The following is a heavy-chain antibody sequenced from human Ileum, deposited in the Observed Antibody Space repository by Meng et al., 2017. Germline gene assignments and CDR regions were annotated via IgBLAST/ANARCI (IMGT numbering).Heavy chain of an antibody. Sequence: QVQLVQSGAEVKKPGSSVKVSCKASGYTFTDYFVHWVRQAPGQGLEWMGRINPKSGATAYAQKFQGRVTVTSDTSISTAYLDLISLTSDDTALYYCVRSNIFGWNPRDHWGQGTLVTVSS. J-gene: IGHJ4*02. V-gene: IGHV1-2*06. CDR1: GYTFTDYF. CDR2: INPKSGAT. CDR3: VRSNIFGWNPRDH. D-gene: IGHD3-3*02.